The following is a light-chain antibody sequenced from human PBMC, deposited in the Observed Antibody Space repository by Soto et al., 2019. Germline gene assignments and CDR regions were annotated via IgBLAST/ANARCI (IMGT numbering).Light chain of an antibody. Sequence: QSALTQPPSASGSPGQSVTISCTGTSSDVGGYNYVSWYQQHPGKAPKLMIYEVSKRPSGVPDRFSGSTSGNTASLTVYGLQAEDEADYYCSSYAGSTLFGGGTKLTVL. CDR1: SSDVGGYNY. V-gene: IGLV2-8*01. CDR2: EVS. J-gene: IGLJ3*02. CDR3: SSYAGSTL.